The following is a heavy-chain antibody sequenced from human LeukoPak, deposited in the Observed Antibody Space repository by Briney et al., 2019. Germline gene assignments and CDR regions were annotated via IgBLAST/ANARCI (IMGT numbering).Heavy chain of an antibody. V-gene: IGHV1-18*01. D-gene: IGHD3-22*01. CDR3: ARKPQDCYDSSGYSDY. CDR1: GGTVSSYA. Sequence: ASVKVSCKASGGTVSSYALSWVRQAPGQGLEWMGWISAYNGNTNYAQKLQGRVTMTTDTSTITAYMELRSLRSDDTAVYYCARKPQDCYDSSGYSDYWGQGTLVTVSS. CDR2: ISAYNGNT. J-gene: IGHJ4*02.